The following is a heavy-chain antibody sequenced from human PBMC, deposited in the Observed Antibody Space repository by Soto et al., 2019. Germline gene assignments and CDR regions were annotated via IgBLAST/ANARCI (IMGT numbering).Heavy chain of an antibody. CDR2: INGGNGNR. Sequence: QDQLVQSGAEVKRPGASVKLSCKASRHTFTDYGIHWVRQAPGQRLEWMGWINGGNGNRKSSQMFQGRVTINRDISASTVYLELSSLRSEDTAVYYCARYDSRGYYDYWGQGTLVIVSS. V-gene: IGHV1-3*01. J-gene: IGHJ4*02. D-gene: IGHD3-22*01. CDR3: ARYDSRGYYDY. CDR1: RHTFTDYG.